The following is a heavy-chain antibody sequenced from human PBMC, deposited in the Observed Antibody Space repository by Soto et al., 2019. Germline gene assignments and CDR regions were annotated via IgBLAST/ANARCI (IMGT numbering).Heavy chain of an antibody. CDR1: GFTFSSYA. J-gene: IGHJ4*02. Sequence: GGSLRLSCAASGFTFSSYAMSWVRQAPGKGLEWVSAISGSGGSTYYADSVKGRFTISRDNSKNTLYLQMNSLRAEDTAVYYCAKGPLMYDFGSALHPGLFAYSGQGTLVTGSA. CDR2: ISGSGGST. V-gene: IGHV3-23*01. D-gene: IGHD3-3*01. CDR3: AKGPLMYDFGSALHPGLFAY.